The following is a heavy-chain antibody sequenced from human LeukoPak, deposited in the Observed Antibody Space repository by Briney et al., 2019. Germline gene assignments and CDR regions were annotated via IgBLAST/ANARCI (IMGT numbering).Heavy chain of an antibody. V-gene: IGHV4-30-2*01. CDR2: IYHSGST. Sequence: SSETLSLTCTVSGGSISSGGYYWSWIRRPPGKGLEWIGYIYHSGSTYYNPSLKSRVTISVDRSKNQFSLKLSSVTAADTAVYYCARRGYDLKYFDYWGQGTLVTVSS. D-gene: IGHD5-12*01. J-gene: IGHJ4*02. CDR3: ARRGYDLKYFDY. CDR1: GGSISSGGYY.